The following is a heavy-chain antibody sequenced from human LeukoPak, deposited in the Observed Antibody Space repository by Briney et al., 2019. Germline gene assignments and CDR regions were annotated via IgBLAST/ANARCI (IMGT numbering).Heavy chain of an antibody. Sequence: SETLSLTCTASGGSISSYYWSWIRQPAGKGLEWIGRIYTSGSTNYNPSLKTQVTISVDTSKNQSSLKLSSVTAADTAVYYCARDKTAMVSSSGVMDNWFDPWGQGTLVTVSS. J-gene: IGHJ5*02. CDR2: IYTSGST. D-gene: IGHD5-18*01. CDR1: GGSISSYY. V-gene: IGHV4-4*07. CDR3: ARDKTAMVSSSGVMDNWFDP.